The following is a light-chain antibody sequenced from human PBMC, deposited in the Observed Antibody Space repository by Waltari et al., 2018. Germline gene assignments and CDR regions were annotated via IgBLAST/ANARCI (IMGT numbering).Light chain of an antibody. CDR2: RAS. Sequence: DIQMTQSPSTLSASVGDRVTITCRASQSVYNWLAWYQHKPGKAPKLLIYRASDLQSGVPSRFSGGGSGTEFTLTISSLQSDDFATYYCQQYNLYSWSFGQGTKVEI. CDR1: QSVYNW. J-gene: IGKJ1*01. CDR3: QQYNLYSWS. V-gene: IGKV1-5*03.